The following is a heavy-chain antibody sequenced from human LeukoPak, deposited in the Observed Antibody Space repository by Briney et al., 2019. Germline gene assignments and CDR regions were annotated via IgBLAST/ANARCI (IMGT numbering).Heavy chain of an antibody. CDR2: IHSGGST. V-gene: IGHV3-53*01. CDR1: GFTVTSSH. D-gene: IGHD1-26*01. J-gene: IGHJ4*02. Sequence: GGSLRLSCAASGFTVTSSHMSWVRQAPGKGLEWVSVIHSGGSTYYADSVKGRFTISRDNPKNTLYLQMNSLGAEDTAVYYCATDRWEPGRFDYWGQGTLVTVSS. CDR3: ATDRWEPGRFDY.